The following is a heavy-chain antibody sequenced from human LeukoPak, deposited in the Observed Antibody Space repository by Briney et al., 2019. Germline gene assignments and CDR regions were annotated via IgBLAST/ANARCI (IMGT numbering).Heavy chain of an antibody. CDR2: VHLDGRT. V-gene: IGHV4-4*02. J-gene: IGHJ4*02. D-gene: IGHD3-3*01. CDR3: AREGGFYRPLDY. CDR1: GVSITTTNW. Sequence: SGTLSLTCGVSGVSITTTNWWTWVRQPPGKGLEWIGEVHLDGRTNYNPSLESRLTISVDLSENHISLRLTSVTAADTAVYYCAREGGFYRPLDYSGQGTLVTVSS.